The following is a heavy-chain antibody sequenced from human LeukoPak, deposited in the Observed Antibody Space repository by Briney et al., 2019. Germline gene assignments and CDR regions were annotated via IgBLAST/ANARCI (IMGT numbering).Heavy chain of an antibody. Sequence: GGSLRLSCAASGFTFSTKWMTWVRQAPGKGLEWVANIKPDGSEKFYVDSVKGRFTISRDNARNSLYLQMNSLRAEDMAVYYCARGGSTSSWFWNDWGQGTLVTVSS. CDR1: GFTFSTKW. D-gene: IGHD6-13*01. V-gene: IGHV3-7*01. CDR3: ARGGSTSSWFWND. CDR2: IKPDGSEK. J-gene: IGHJ4*02.